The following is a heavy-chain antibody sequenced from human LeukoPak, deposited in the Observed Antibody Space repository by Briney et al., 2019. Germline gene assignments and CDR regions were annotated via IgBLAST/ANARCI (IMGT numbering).Heavy chain of an antibody. CDR1: GYTFTSYG. Sequence: GASVKVSCKASGYTFTSYGISWVRQAPGQGLEWMGWISAYNGNTNYAQKLQGRVTMTTDTSTSTAYMELRSPRSDGTAVYYCARTTVLRYFDWLPTLDYWGQGTLVTVSS. J-gene: IGHJ4*02. D-gene: IGHD3-9*01. V-gene: IGHV1-18*01. CDR2: ISAYNGNT. CDR3: ARTTVLRYFDWLPTLDY.